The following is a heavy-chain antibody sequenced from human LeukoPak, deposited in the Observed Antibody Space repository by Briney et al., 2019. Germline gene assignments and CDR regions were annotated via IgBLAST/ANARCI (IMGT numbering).Heavy chain of an antibody. CDR1: GFTFSSYA. CDR3: AKVRLRYSSRDYFDY. Sequence: PGGSLRLSCAASGFTFSSYAMSWVRQAPGKGLEWVSAISGSGGSTYYADSVKGRFTISRDNSKNTLYLQMNSLRAEDTAVYYCAKVRLRYSSRDYFDYWGQGTLVTVSS. J-gene: IGHJ4*02. D-gene: IGHD6-13*01. CDR2: ISGSGGST. V-gene: IGHV3-23*01.